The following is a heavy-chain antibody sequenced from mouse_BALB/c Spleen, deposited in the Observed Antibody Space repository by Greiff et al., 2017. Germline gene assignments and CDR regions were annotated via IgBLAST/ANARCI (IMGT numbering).Heavy chain of an antibody. CDR2: ISSGGST. D-gene: IGHD3-1*01. CDR1: GFTFSSYA. V-gene: IGHV5-6-5*01. J-gene: IGHJ3*01. Sequence: EVQVVESGGGLVKPGGSLKLSCAASGFTFSSYAMSWVRQTPEKRLEWVASISSGGSTYYPDSVKGRFTISRDNARNILYLQMSSLRSEDTAMYYCARGIGSGYLFAYWGQGTLVTVSA. CDR3: ARGIGSGYLFAY.